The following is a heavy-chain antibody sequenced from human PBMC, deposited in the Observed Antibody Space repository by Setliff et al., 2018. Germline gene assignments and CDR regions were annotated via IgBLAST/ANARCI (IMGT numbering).Heavy chain of an antibody. Sequence: LRLSCAASGFTFSSLWMSWVRQAPGKGLEWVANINPHGTEKYYADSVKGRFTISRDNAENLLYLQMNSLRVEDTAVYYCARDNTLFGVVITGSWFDPWGQGTLVTVSS. J-gene: IGHJ5*02. V-gene: IGHV3-7*01. D-gene: IGHD3-3*01. CDR2: INPHGTEK. CDR1: GFTFSSLW. CDR3: ARDNTLFGVVITGSWFDP.